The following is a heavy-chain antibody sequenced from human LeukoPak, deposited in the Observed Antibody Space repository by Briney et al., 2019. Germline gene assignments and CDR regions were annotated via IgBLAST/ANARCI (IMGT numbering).Heavy chain of an antibody. D-gene: IGHD3-9*01. V-gene: IGHV3-48*03. CDR3: ARATDIPPFMDV. J-gene: IGHJ6*04. Sequence: GGSLRLSCAASGFTFSSYEMNWVRQAPGKGLEWVSYISSSGSTTYYADSVKGRFTISRDNAKNSLYLQMNSLRAEDTAVYYCARATDIPPFMDVWGKGTTVTISS. CDR2: ISSSGSTT. CDR1: GFTFSSYE.